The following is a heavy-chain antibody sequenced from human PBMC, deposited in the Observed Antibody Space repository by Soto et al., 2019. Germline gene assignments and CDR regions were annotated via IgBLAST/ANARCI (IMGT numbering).Heavy chain of an antibody. D-gene: IGHD6-19*01. CDR1: GGSISSGDYY. Sequence: PSETKSLTCTVSGGSISSGDYYWSWISQPPGKGLEWIGYIYYSGSTYYNPSLKSRVTISVDTSKNQFSLKLSSVTAADTAVYYCARAPIDGSSGWDLNWFDPWGQGTLVTVSS. CDR2: IYYSGST. V-gene: IGHV4-30-4*01. CDR3: ARAPIDGSSGWDLNWFDP. J-gene: IGHJ5*02.